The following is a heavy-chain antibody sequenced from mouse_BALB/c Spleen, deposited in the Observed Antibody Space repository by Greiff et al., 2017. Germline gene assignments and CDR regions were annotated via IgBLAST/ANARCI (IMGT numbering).Heavy chain of an antibody. CDR3: ARSYYGYYAMDY. CDR2: INPSSGYT. Sequence: QVQLQQSGAELARPGASVKMSCKASGYTFTSYTMHWVKQRPGQGLEWIGYINPSSGYTNYNQKFKDKATLTADKSSGTAYMQLSSLTSEDSAVYYCARSYYGYYAMDYWGQGTSVTVSS. D-gene: IGHD1-2*01. V-gene: IGHV1-4*01. CDR1: GYTFTSYT. J-gene: IGHJ4*01.